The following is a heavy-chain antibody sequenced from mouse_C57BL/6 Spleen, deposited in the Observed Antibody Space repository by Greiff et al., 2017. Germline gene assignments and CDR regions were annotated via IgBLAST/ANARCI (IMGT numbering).Heavy chain of an antibody. CDR1: GYAFSSYW. CDR2: IYPGDGDT. Sequence: VQLQESGAELVKPGASVKISCKASGYAFSSYWMNWVKQRPGKGLEWIGQIYPGDGDTNYNGKFKGKATLTADKSSSTAYMQLSSLTSEDSAVYFCARGQLGPWFAYWGQGTLVTVSA. D-gene: IGHD4-1*02. J-gene: IGHJ3*01. V-gene: IGHV1-80*01. CDR3: ARGQLGPWFAY.